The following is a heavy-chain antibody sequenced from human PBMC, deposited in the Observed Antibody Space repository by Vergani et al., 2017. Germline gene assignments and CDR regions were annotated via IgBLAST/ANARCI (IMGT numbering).Heavy chain of an antibody. CDR3: ARLVDTAMVTYWFDP. V-gene: IGHV4-59*01. CDR1: GGSISSYY. J-gene: IGHJ5*02. CDR2: IYYSGST. Sequence: QVQLQESGPGLVKPSETLSLTCTVSGGSISSYYWSWIRQPPGKGLEWIGYIYYSGSTNYNPSLKGRVTVSVDTSKNQFSLKLSSVTAADTAVYYCARLVDTAMVTYWFDPWGQGTLVTVSS. D-gene: IGHD5-18*01.